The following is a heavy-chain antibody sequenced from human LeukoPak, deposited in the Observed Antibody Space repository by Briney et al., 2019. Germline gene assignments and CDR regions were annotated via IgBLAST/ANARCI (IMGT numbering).Heavy chain of an antibody. CDR2: INPNSGGT. V-gene: IGHV1-2*02. CDR3: ASMVRGVIIRDSSGYYDEYFQH. J-gene: IGHJ1*01. Sequence: ASVKVSCKASGYTFTGYYMYWVRQAPGQGLEWMGWINPNSGGTNYAQKFQGRVTMTRDTSISTAYMELSRLRSDDTAVYYCASMVRGVIIRDSSGYYDEYFQHWGQGTLVTVSS. D-gene: IGHD3-10*01. CDR1: GYTFTGYY.